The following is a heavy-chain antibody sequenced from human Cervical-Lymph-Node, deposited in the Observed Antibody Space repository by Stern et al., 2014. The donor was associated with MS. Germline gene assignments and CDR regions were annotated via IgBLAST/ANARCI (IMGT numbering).Heavy chain of an antibody. CDR1: GFSLSNNN. D-gene: IGHD2-15*01. CDR3: AKDDRWSFDY. J-gene: IGHJ4*02. Sequence: QVQLVESGGGVVQPGGSLTLSCAASGFSLSNNNMHWVRQAPGKGLEWVTIISFDGSKKSYADSVMGRFTVSRDNSENTLFLHMNSLRAEDTAVYYCAKDDRWSFDYWGQGTLVAVSS. CDR2: ISFDGSKK. V-gene: IGHV3-30*18.